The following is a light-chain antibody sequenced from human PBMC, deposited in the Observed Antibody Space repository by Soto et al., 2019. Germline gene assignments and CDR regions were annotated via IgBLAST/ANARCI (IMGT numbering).Light chain of an antibody. J-gene: IGKJ2*01. V-gene: IGKV4-1*01. Sequence: DIVMTQSPDSLAVSLGERATINCKSSQSVLYSSNNKNYLAWYQQKPGQPPKLLIYWASTRESGVPDRFSGSGSGTDFPLTINSLQAEDVAVYYCQQYYDPPRTFGRGTKLEIK. CDR2: WAS. CDR3: QQYYDPPRT. CDR1: QSVLYSSNNKNY.